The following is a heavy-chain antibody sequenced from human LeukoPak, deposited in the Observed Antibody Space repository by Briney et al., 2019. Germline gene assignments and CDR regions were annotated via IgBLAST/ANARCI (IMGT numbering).Heavy chain of an antibody. V-gene: IGHV4-4*02. D-gene: IGHD3-10*01. CDR1: GGSIGSSNW. J-gene: IGHJ6*02. CDR2: IYHSGIT. Sequence: PSETLSLTCAVSGGSIGSSNWWSWVHQPPGKGLEWIGEIYHSGITYYNPSLKSRVTISIDKSNNQFSLDLSSVTAADTAVYYCARGTRDYYGMDVWGQGTTVTVSS. CDR3: ARGTRDYYGMDV.